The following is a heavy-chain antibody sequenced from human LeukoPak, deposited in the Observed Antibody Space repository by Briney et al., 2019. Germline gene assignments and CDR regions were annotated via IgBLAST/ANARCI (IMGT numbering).Heavy chain of an antibody. D-gene: IGHD5-18*01. J-gene: IGHJ4*02. CDR2: INHSGST. Sequence: SETLSLTCALYGGSFSGYYWSWIRQPPGKGLEWIGEINHSGSTNYNPPRKCRVTISVDTSKNQFSLKLSSVTAADTAVYYCASLSRRYSYGAYYFNYWGQGALVTVSS. CDR1: GGSFSGYY. CDR3: ASLSRRYSYGAYYFNY. V-gene: IGHV4-34*01.